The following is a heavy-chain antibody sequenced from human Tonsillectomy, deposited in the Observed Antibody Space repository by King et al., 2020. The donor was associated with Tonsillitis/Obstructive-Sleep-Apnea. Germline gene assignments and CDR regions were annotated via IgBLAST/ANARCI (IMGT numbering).Heavy chain of an antibody. Sequence: QLVQSGAEAKKPGASVKVSCKASGYTFTSYGISWVRQAPGQGLEWMGWISAYNGNTNYAQKLQGRVTMTTDTSTSTAYMELRSLRSDDTAVYYCARDFPYYDFWSGYSFDYWGQGTLVTVSS. D-gene: IGHD3-3*01. CDR3: ARDFPYYDFWSGYSFDY. CDR2: ISAYNGNT. CDR1: GYTFTSYG. V-gene: IGHV1-18*01. J-gene: IGHJ4*02.